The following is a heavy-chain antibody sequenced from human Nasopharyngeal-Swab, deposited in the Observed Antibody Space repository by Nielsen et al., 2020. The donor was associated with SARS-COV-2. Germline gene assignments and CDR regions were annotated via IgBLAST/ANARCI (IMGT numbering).Heavy chain of an antibody. CDR1: GFTFSDHY. CDR2: TRNKANSYTT. J-gene: IGHJ6*02. CDR3: ARGATIFGVVLGDSYGMDV. D-gene: IGHD3-3*01. Sequence: GGSLRLSCAASGFTFSDHYMDWVRQAPGKGLEWVCRTRNKANSYTTEYAASVKGRFTIARDDSENSVYLQMNSLKTEDTAVYYCARGATIFGVVLGDSYGMDVWGQGTTVTVSS. V-gene: IGHV3-72*01.